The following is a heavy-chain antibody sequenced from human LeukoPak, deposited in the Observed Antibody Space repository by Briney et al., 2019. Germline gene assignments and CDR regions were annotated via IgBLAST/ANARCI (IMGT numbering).Heavy chain of an antibody. CDR3: ARARAAVAAYDAFDI. CDR1: GFTFSNYS. V-gene: IGHV3-21*01. Sequence: GGSLRLSCAASGFTFSNYSMNWVRQAPGKGLEWVSSISSSTSYIYYADSVKGRFTISRDNAKNSLYLQMNSLRAEDTAVYYCARARAAVAAYDAFDIWGQGTMDTVSS. D-gene: IGHD6-19*01. CDR2: ISSSTSYI. J-gene: IGHJ3*02.